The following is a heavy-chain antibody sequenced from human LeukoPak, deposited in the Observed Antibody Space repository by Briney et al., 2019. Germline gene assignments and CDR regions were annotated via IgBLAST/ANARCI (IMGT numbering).Heavy chain of an antibody. Sequence: SETLSLTCTVSGGSIDSYYWSWIRQPPGKGLEWIGFIYYSGSTKYNPSLKSRVTISMDRSTNQFSRKLTSVTAADTAVYYGARENFGSGRDNWFDPWGQGTLVTVSS. V-gene: IGHV4-59*01. J-gene: IGHJ5*02. D-gene: IGHD3-10*01. CDR2: IYYSGST. CDR3: ARENFGSGRDNWFDP. CDR1: GGSIDSYY.